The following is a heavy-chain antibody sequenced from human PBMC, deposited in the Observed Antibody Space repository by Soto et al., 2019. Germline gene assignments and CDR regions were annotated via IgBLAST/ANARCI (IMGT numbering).Heavy chain of an antibody. J-gene: IGHJ4*02. CDR2: IYPGDSDT. Sequence: GESLKISCKGSGYSFANYWIAWVGQMPGNGLEYMGIIYPGDSDTRYSPSFQGQVTISADKSISTAYLQWSSLQASETAIYYCEVGVRSFAAAGCQITYWGQGSPVTVSA. CDR3: EVGVRSFAAAGCQITY. V-gene: IGHV5-51*01. CDR1: GYSFANYW. D-gene: IGHD6-13*01.